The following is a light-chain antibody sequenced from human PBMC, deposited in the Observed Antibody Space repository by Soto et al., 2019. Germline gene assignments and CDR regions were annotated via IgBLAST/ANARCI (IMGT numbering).Light chain of an antibody. J-gene: IGKJ1*01. Sequence: EVVLTQSPDTLSLSPGEAATLSCRVSQSVSTNLAWYQQKSGQAPRLLFFGASIRATGIPDRFSGSGSGTDFTLTISRLEPEDFAVYYCQQTTASLTWTFGQGTRWIS. CDR3: QQTTASLTWT. CDR1: QSVSTN. CDR2: GAS. V-gene: IGKV3-20*01.